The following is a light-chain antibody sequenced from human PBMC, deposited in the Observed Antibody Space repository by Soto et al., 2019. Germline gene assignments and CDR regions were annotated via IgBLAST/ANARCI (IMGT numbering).Light chain of an antibody. V-gene: IGKV3-20*01. CDR2: GPP. J-gene: IGKJ1*01. Sequence: ELVLTQSPGTLSLSPGERPALSCRASQHLSSSSLAWYQQKPGHGPRLLFFGPPRRATGIPDRFSATESGTDFTRTISSLEPEDFAVYFCQQYDSTPWTFGQGTRVESK. CDR1: QHLSSSS. CDR3: QQYDSTPWT.